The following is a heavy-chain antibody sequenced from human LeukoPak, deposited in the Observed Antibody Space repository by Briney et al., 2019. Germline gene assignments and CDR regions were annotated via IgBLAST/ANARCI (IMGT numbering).Heavy chain of an antibody. D-gene: IGHD1-26*01. V-gene: IGHV3-21*01. CDR3: ARDEWGDAFDI. CDR2: ISSSSSYI. Sequence: GGSLRLSCAASGFTFSSYSMNWVRQAPGKGLEWVSSISSSSSYIHSADSVRGRFTISRDNAKNSLFLQMNSLRAEDTAVYYCARDEWGDAFDIWGQGTMVTVFS. CDR1: GFTFSSYS. J-gene: IGHJ3*02.